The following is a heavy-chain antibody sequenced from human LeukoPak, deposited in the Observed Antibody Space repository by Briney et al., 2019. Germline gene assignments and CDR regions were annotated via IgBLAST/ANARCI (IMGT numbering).Heavy chain of an antibody. CDR2: ISSSSTI. CDR1: GFTFSSYS. Sequence: GGSLRLSCAASGFTFSSYSMNWVRQAPGKGLEWVSYISSSSTIYYADSVKGRFTISRDNAKNSPYLQMNSLRAEDTAVYYCARDPVATIGVFDYWGQGTLVTVSS. V-gene: IGHV3-48*01. D-gene: IGHD5-12*01. CDR3: ARDPVATIGVFDY. J-gene: IGHJ4*02.